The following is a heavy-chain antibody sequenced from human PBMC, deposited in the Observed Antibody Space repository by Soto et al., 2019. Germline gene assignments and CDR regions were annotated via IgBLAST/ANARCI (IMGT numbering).Heavy chain of an antibody. CDR3: ARAEYLWTYYDFLSGYFDY. Sequence: QVQLVESGGGVVQPGRSLRLSCAASGFTFSSYAMHWVRQAPGKGLEWVAVISYDGSNKYYADSVKGRFTISRDNSKNTLYLQMNSLRAEDTAVYYCARAEYLWTYYDFLSGYFDYWGQGTLVTVSS. J-gene: IGHJ4*02. CDR1: GFTFSSYA. V-gene: IGHV3-30-3*01. CDR2: ISYDGSNK. D-gene: IGHD3-3*01.